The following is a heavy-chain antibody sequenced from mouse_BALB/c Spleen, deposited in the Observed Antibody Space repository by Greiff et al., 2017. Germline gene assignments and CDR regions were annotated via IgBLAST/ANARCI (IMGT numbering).Heavy chain of an antibody. D-gene: IGHD1-1*01. CDR3: ARGLITTVVAKAY. CDR2: IWAGGST. V-gene: IGHV2-9*02. CDR1: GFSLTSYG. J-gene: IGHJ3*01. Sequence: QVQLKESGPGLVAPSQSLSITCTVSGFSLTSYGVHWVRQPPGKGLEWLGVIWAGGSTNYNSALMSRLSIGKDNSKSQVFLKMNSLQTDDTAMYYCARGLITTVVAKAYWGQGTLVTVSA.